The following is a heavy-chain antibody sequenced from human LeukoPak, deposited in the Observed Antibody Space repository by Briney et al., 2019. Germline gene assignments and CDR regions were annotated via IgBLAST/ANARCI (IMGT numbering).Heavy chain of an antibody. Sequence: GGPLRLSCAAWGFIISSYAMRWVRQAPGEGLVWVTAIIGSGGSTYYAVSVEGRFTLSRHNSKNTLYLQMNSLRAEDTAVYYCAKDPITMVRGVIDQVFDYWGQGTLVTVSS. J-gene: IGHJ4*02. CDR2: IIGSGGST. D-gene: IGHD3-10*01. CDR3: AKDPITMVRGVIDQVFDY. CDR1: GFIISSYA. V-gene: IGHV3-23*01.